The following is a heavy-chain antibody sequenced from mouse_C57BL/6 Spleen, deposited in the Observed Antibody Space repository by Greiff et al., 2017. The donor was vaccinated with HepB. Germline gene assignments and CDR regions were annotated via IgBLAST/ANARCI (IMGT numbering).Heavy chain of an antibody. D-gene: IGHD1-1*01. CDR1: GYAFSSSW. CDR3: ARPLYGSSNYYAMDY. V-gene: IGHV1-82*01. CDR2: IYPGDGDT. Sequence: QVQLQQSGPELVKPGASVKISCKASGYAFSSSWMNWVKQRPGKGLEWIGRIYPGDGDTNYNGKFKGKATLTADKSSSTAYMQLSSLTSEDSAVYFCARPLYGSSNYYAMDYWGQGTSVTVSS. J-gene: IGHJ4*01.